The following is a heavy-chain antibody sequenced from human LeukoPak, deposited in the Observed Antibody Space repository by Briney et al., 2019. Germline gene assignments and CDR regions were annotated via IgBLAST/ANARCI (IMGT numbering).Heavy chain of an antibody. V-gene: IGHV4-39*01. CDR3: ARHVEIRVAGPIEY. J-gene: IGHJ4*02. CDR1: VRSISSSRDY. CDR2: IYYNEST. Sequence: PSETLSLPCTVSVRSISSSRDYWGWIRQPPGKGLEWIGSIYYNESTYYNPYLTSRVTISLDTSKNQSYPKLSSVTAPDTAVHWCARHVEIRVAGPIEYWGQGTLVTVSS. D-gene: IGHD5-24*01.